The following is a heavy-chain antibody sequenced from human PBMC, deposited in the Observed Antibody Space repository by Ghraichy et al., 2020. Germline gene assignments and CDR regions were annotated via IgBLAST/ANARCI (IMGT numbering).Heavy chain of an antibody. V-gene: IGHV4-31*03. D-gene: IGHD3-22*01. Sequence: SETLSLTCTVSGGSISSGGYYWSWIRQHPGKGLEWIGYIYYSGSTYYNPSPKSRVTISVDTSKNQFSLKLSSVTAADTAVYYCARGSYYDSKGTDYWGQGTLVTVSS. CDR2: IYYSGST. CDR3: ARGSYYDSKGTDY. J-gene: IGHJ4*02. CDR1: GGSISSGGYY.